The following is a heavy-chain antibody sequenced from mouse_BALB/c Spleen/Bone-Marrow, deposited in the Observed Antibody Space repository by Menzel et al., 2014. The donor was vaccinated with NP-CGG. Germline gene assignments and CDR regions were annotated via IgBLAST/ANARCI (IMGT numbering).Heavy chain of an antibody. J-gene: IGHJ3*01. CDR1: GFTFNDXY. D-gene: IGHD2-1*01. V-gene: IGHV7-3*02. CDR2: IRXXXNGYTT. Sequence: EVQLVESGGGLVQPGGSLRLSCATSGFTFNDXYXSWVXQPPXXAXXWXXXIRXXXNGYTTEYSASVKGRFTISRDNSQSILYLQMNTLRAEDSATYYCASDLYVGNSAWFAFWGPGTLGTVSA. CDR3: ASDLYVGNSAWFAF.